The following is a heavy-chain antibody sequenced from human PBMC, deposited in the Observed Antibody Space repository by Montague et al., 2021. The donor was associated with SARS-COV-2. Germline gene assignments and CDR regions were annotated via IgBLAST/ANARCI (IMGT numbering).Heavy chain of an antibody. CDR1: GGSFSGYY. CDR3: ARSTVTNSPFGFSNKLRSRYNGMDV. Sequence: SETLSLTCAVYGGSFSGYYLNWTRQPLGKGLEWIGEINHSGSTNYNPSLKSRVTIAVDTSKNQVSLKLTSVTAADTAVFYCARSTVTNSPFGFSNKLRSRYNGMDVWGQGTTVTVSS. D-gene: IGHD4-17*01. V-gene: IGHV4-34*01. J-gene: IGHJ6*02. CDR2: INHSGST.